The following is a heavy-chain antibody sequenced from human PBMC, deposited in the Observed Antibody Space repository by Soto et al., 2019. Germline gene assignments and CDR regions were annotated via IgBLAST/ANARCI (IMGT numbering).Heavy chain of an antibody. V-gene: IGHV1-69*13. CDR2: IIPIFGTA. CDR1: GGTFSSYA. J-gene: IGHJ6*02. Sequence: SVKVSCKASGGTFSSYAISWVRQAPGQGLEWMGGIIPIFGTANYAQKFQGRVTITADESTSTAYMELSSLRSEDTAVYYCAREGCSSTSCDRGLYYYGMDVWGQGTTVTVSS. D-gene: IGHD2-2*01. CDR3: AREGCSSTSCDRGLYYYGMDV.